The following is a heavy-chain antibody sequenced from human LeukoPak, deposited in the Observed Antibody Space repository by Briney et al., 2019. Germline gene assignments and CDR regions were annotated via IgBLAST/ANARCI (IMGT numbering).Heavy chain of an antibody. Sequence: SQTLSLTCAVSGDSFSSNSAAWHWLRQSPWRGLEWLGRTYYRSKLYNDYAVSVKSRIAINPDTSKNQFSLQLNSVTPEDTAVYYCARGYTANYYYYYYMDVWGKGTTVTISS. CDR3: ARGYTANYYYYYYMDV. CDR1: GDSFSSNSAA. D-gene: IGHD3-16*02. V-gene: IGHV6-1*01. J-gene: IGHJ6*03. CDR2: TYYRSKLYN.